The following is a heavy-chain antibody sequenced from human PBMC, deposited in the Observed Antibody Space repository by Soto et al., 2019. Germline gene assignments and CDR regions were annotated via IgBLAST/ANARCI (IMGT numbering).Heavy chain of an antibody. V-gene: IGHV3-48*02. CDR2: ISSSSSTI. CDR1: GFTFSSYS. Sequence: EVQLVESGGGLVQPGGSLRLSCAASGFTFSSYSMKWVRQAPGKGLEWVSYISSSSSTIYYATSVKGRFTISRDNATNALYLQMNSLRDEDTAVYYCARDVEDIAATISGYWGQGTLVTVSS. CDR3: ARDVEDIAATISGY. D-gene: IGHD5-12*01. J-gene: IGHJ4*02.